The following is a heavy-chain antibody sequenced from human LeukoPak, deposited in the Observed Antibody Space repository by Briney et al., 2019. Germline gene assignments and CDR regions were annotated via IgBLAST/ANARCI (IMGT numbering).Heavy chain of an antibody. CDR2: IKSKTEGGTT. D-gene: IGHD6-19*01. J-gene: IGHJ4*02. CDR1: GLTLSTAW. V-gene: IGHV3-15*01. CDR3: AKYNIGWNFGS. Sequence: GGSLSLSCTASGLTLSTAWMSWVRPAPGKGLEWVGRIKSKTEGGTTDYAAPVKGRFTISIDDSKNTLYLQMNSLTTGDTAVYYCAKYNIGWNFGSWGQGTLVTVSS.